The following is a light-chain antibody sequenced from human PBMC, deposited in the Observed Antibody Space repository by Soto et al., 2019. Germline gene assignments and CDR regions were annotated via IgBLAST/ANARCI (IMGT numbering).Light chain of an antibody. CDR1: QSVLYSSNNKNY. J-gene: IGKJ1*01. V-gene: IGKV4-1*01. CDR3: QQYYRART. CDR2: WAS. Sequence: DIVMTQSPDSLAVSLGERATINCKSSQSVLYSSNNKNYLAWYQQKPGQPPKLLVYWASSRESGVPDRFSGSGSETDFTLTISSLQAEDVAVYYCQQYYRARTFGQGPQVEIK.